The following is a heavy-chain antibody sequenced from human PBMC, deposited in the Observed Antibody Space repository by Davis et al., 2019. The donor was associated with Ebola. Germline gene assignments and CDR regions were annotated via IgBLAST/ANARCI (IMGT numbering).Heavy chain of an antibody. J-gene: IGHJ4*02. D-gene: IGHD6-19*01. Sequence: GESLKISCAASGFTVSSNYMSWVRQAPGKGLEWVSVIYSDDSTYYADSVRGRFTISRDNSKNTLYLQMNTLRAEDTAVYYCAKESQWLDYFDYWGQGTLVTVSS. CDR2: IYSDDST. CDR1: GFTVSSNY. CDR3: AKESQWLDYFDY. V-gene: IGHV3-66*01.